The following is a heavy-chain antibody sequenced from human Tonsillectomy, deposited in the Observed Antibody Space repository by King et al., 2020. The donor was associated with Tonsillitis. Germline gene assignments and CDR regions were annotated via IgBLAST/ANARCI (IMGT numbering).Heavy chain of an antibody. V-gene: IGHV2-5*02. Sequence: ITLKESGPTLVKPTETLTLTCTFSGFALNTSGVGVGWIRQPPRKALEWLALIFCDDDKRYSPSLRSRLTITKDTSKNQVVLTMTNMDPVDTATYYCAHGTTADAFGFWGQGTMVTVSS. CDR3: AHGTTADAFGF. D-gene: IGHD4-11*01. CDR1: GFALNTSGVG. J-gene: IGHJ3*01. CDR2: IFCDDDK.